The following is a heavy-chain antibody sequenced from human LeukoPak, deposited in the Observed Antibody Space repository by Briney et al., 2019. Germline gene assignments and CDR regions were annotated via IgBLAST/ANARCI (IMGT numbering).Heavy chain of an antibody. J-gene: IGHJ4*02. Sequence: SVKVSCKASGGTFSSYAISWVRQSPGQGLEWMGGIIPIFGTANYAQKFQGRVTITADKSTSTAYMELSSLRSEDTAVYYCASQGADGDCSGGSCYSSRYYFDYWGQGTLVTVSS. CDR3: ASQGADGDCSGGSCYSSRYYFDY. V-gene: IGHV1-69*06. CDR2: IIPIFGTA. D-gene: IGHD2-15*01. CDR1: GGTFSSYA.